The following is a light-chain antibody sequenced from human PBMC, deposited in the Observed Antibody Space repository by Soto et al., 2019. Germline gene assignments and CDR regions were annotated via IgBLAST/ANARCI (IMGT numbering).Light chain of an antibody. CDR1: SSDVGASNY. Sequence: QSVLTQPRSVSGSPGQSVTISCTGTSSDVGASNYVSWYRQHPGKAPKLMIYDVSKRPSGVPDRFSGSKSGNTASLTISGLQAEDEADYYCCSYAGSYTFVFGGGTKLTVL. CDR2: DVS. V-gene: IGLV2-11*01. J-gene: IGLJ2*01. CDR3: CSYAGSYTFV.